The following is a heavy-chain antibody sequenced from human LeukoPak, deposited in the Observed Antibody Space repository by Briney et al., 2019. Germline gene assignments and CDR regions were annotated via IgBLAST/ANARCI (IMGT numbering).Heavy chain of an antibody. V-gene: IGHV3-66*01. CDR1: GFTVSSNY. D-gene: IGHD2-21*02. CDR2: IYSSGST. J-gene: IGHJ4*02. CDR3: AREAYCGGDCYIDY. Sequence: GGSLRLSCAASGFTVSSNYMSWVRQAPGKGLEWVSVIYSSGSTYYADSVKGRFTISRDNSKNTLYLQMNSLRAEDTAVYYCAREAYCGGDCYIDYWGQGTLVTVSS.